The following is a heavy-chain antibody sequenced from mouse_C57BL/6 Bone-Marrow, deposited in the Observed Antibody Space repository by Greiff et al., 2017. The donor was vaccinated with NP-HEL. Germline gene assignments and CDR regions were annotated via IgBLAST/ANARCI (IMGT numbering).Heavy chain of an antibody. Sequence: VQLQQSGPELVKPGASVKIPCKASGYTFTDYNMDWVKQSHGKSLEWIGDINPNNGGTIYNQKFKGKATLTVDKSSSTASMELRSLTSEDTAVYYCARKVTTVVAPLYWYFDVWGTGTTVTVSS. CDR3: ARKVTTVVAPLYWYFDV. CDR1: GYTFTDYN. D-gene: IGHD1-1*01. V-gene: IGHV1-18*01. CDR2: INPNNGGT. J-gene: IGHJ1*03.